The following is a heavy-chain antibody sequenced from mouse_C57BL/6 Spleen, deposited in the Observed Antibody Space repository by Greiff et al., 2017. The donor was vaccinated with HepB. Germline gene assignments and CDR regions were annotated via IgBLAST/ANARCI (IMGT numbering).Heavy chain of an antibody. Sequence: EVQVVESGGGLVKPGGSLKLSCAASGFTFSSYAMSWVRQTPEKRLEWVATISDGGSYTYYPDNVKGRFTISRDNAKNNLYLQMSHLKSEDTAMYYCAREGYYGSSYVYFDVWGTGTTVTVSS. CDR3: AREGYYGSSYVYFDV. V-gene: IGHV5-4*01. CDR2: ISDGGSYT. D-gene: IGHD1-1*01. CDR1: GFTFSSYA. J-gene: IGHJ1*03.